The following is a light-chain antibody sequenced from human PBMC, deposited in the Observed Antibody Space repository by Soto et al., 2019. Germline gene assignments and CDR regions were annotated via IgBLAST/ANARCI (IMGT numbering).Light chain of an antibody. J-gene: IGKJ4*01. CDR1: QSVSSY. CDR2: DAS. V-gene: IGKV3-11*01. CDR3: QQRSNWPLT. Sequence: EIVLTQSPATLSLSPGERATLSCRASQSVSSYLAWYQQKPGHAPRLLIYDASNRATGIPARFSGSGSGTDFTLTISSLAPEDFAVYYRQQRSNWPLTFGGGTTVEIK.